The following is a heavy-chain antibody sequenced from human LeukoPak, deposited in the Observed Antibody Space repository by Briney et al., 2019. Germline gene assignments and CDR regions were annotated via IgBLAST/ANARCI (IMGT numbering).Heavy chain of an antibody. CDR2: IYYSGST. J-gene: IGHJ4*02. CDR1: GGSISSHC. D-gene: IGHD3/OR15-3a*01. Sequence: SETLSLTCTVSGGSISSHCWSWIRQPPGKGLEWIGYIYYSGSTNYNPSLKSRVTISVDTSKNQFSLKLSSVTAADTAVYYCARDGDWSVFDYWGQGTLVTVSS. V-gene: IGHV4-59*11. CDR3: ARDGDWSVFDY.